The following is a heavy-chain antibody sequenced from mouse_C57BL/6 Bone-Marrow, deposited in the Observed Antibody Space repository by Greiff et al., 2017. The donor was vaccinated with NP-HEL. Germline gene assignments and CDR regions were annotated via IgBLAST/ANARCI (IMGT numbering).Heavy chain of an antibody. Sequence: EVQGVESGGGLVKPGGSLKLSCAASGFPFSSYAMSWVRQTPEKRLEWVATISDGGSYTYYPDNVKGRFTISRDNAKNNLYLQMSHLKSEDTAMYYCAREGLPFDYWGQGTTLTVSS. D-gene: IGHD2-2*01. CDR1: GFPFSSYA. V-gene: IGHV5-4*01. CDR2: ISDGGSYT. J-gene: IGHJ2*01. CDR3: AREGLPFDY.